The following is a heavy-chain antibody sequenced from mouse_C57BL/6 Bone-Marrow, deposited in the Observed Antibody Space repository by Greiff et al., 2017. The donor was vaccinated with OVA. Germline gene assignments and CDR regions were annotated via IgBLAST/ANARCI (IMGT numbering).Heavy chain of an antibody. CDR2: ISNGGGST. CDR1: GFTFSDYY. V-gene: IGHV5-12*01. Sequence: DVMLVESGGGLVQPGGSLKLSCAASGFTFSDYYMYWVRQTPEKRLEWVAYISNGGGSTYYPDTVKGRFTISRDNAKNTLYLQMSRLKSEDTAMYYCARPTGGYYAMDYWGQGTSVTVSS. D-gene: IGHD3-1*01. J-gene: IGHJ4*01. CDR3: ARPTGGYYAMDY.